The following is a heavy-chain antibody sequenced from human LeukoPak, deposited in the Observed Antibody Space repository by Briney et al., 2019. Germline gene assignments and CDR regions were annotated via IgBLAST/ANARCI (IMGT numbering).Heavy chain of an antibody. CDR2: IYPGDSDT. V-gene: IGHV5-51*01. D-gene: IGHD3-16*01. Sequence: GESLKISCKGSGYSFTSYWIGWVRQMPGKGREWMGIIYPGDSDTRYSPSFQGQVTISADKSISTAYLQWSSLKASDTAMYYCARTYYDYVWGRYYYYNYMDVWGKGTTVTVSS. CDR3: ARTYYDYVWGRYYYYNYMDV. J-gene: IGHJ6*03. CDR1: GYSFTSYW.